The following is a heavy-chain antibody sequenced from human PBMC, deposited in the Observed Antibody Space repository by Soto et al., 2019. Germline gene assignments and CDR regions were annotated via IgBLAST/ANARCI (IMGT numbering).Heavy chain of an antibody. CDR1: GGTFSSYT. Sequence: QVQLVQSGAEVKKPGSSVKVSCKASGGTFSSYTISWVRQAPGQGLEWMGRIIPILGIANYAQKFQGRVTMNADKSTSTAYMELSSLRSEDTAVYYCARDCSSTSCYIDIDWFDPWGQGTLVTVSS. CDR3: ARDCSSTSCYIDIDWFDP. CDR2: IIPILGIA. V-gene: IGHV1-69*08. D-gene: IGHD2-2*02. J-gene: IGHJ5*02.